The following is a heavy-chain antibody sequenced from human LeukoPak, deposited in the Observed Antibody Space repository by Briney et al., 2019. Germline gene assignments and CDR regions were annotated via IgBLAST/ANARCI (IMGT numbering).Heavy chain of an antibody. Sequence: GGSLRLSCAASGFTFSSYVVQWVRQAPGEGVGWVAVISYDGSNKYYADSVKGRFTISRDNSKNTLYLQMNSLRAEDTAVYYCANEIRPNDYWGQGTQVTVSS. D-gene: IGHD4-17*01. CDR1: GFTFSSYV. V-gene: IGHV3-30*18. J-gene: IGHJ4*02. CDR3: ANEIRPNDY. CDR2: ISYDGSNK.